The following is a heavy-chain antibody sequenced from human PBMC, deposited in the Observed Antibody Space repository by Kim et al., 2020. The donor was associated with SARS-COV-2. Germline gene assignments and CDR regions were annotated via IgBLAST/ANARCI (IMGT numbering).Heavy chain of an antibody. Sequence: ASVKVSCKASGYTFTSYYMHWVRQAPGQGLEWMGIINPSGGSTSYAQKFQGRVTMTRDTSTSTVYMELSSLRSEDTAVYYCARGGYGDHGRATTHFDDWGQGTLVTVSS. V-gene: IGHV1-46*03. CDR2: INPSGGST. J-gene: IGHJ4*02. CDR1: GYTFTSYY. D-gene: IGHD4-17*01. CDR3: ARGGYGDHGRATTHFDD.